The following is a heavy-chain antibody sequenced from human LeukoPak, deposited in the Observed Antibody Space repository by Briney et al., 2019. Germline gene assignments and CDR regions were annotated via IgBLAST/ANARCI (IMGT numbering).Heavy chain of an antibody. CDR3: ASAPPYYYYYYYMDV. CDR1: GYTFTRYG. J-gene: IGHJ6*03. Sequence: ASVKVSCKASGYTFTRYGISWVRQAPGQGLEWMGWISAYNGNTNYAQKLQGRVTITADKSTSTAYMELSSLRSEDTAVYYCASAPPYYYYYYYMDVWGKGTTVTVSS. CDR2: ISAYNGNT. V-gene: IGHV1-18*01.